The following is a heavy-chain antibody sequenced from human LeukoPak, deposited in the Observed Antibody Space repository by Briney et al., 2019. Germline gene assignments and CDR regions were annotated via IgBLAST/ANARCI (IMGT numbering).Heavy chain of an antibody. CDR3: ARGGGYSSSWYTNDAFDI. V-gene: IGHV3-30*02. CDR2: IGNDGSNK. D-gene: IGHD6-13*01. CDR1: GFTFRTYG. Sequence: PGGSLRLSCAASGFTFRTYGMHWVRQAPGKGLEWVALIGNDGSNKYYADSVRGRFTISRDNSKNTLYLQMNSLRAEDTAVYYCARGGGYSSSWYTNDAFDIWGQGTMVTVSS. J-gene: IGHJ3*02.